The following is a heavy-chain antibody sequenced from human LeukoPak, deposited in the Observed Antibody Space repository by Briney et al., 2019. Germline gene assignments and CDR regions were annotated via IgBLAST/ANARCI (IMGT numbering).Heavy chain of an antibody. CDR2: IYYSGTT. CDR1: GGSVSSGGYY. J-gene: IGHJ4*02. Sequence: SQTLSLTCTVSGGSVSSGGYYWSWIRQHPGRVLEWIGYIYYSGTTYYNPSLKSRVAISVDTSKNQFSLKLNSVTAADTAVYYCARRGYDSSGYSVYYFDYWGQGTLVTVSS. V-gene: IGHV4-31*03. CDR3: ARRGYDSSGYSVYYFDY. D-gene: IGHD3-22*01.